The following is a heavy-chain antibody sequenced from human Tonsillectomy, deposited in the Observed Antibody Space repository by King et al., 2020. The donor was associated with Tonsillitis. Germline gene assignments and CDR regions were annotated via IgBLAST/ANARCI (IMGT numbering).Heavy chain of an antibody. CDR2: INHSGST. CDR1: RGSFRGYY. D-gene: IGHD4-11*01. V-gene: IGHV4-34*01. Sequence: VQLQQWGAGLLKPSETLSLTCAVYRGSFRGYYWSWIRQPPGKGLEWIGEINHSGSTNYNPSLKGRVTISLDPSKNQFSLKLSSVTAADTAVYYCARVRSRSKVTQEYYSYYMDVWGKGTTVTVSS. J-gene: IGHJ6*03. CDR3: ARVRSRSKVTQEYYSYYMDV.